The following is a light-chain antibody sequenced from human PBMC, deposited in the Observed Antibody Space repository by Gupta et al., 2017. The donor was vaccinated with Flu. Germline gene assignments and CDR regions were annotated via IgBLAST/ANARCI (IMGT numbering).Light chain of an antibody. V-gene: IGKV1-17*01. CDR3: LQHNSYPRT. CDR2: AAS. Sequence: DVQMTQSPSPLSASVGDRVTITCRASQGIRTDLVWYQQKPGKAPKRLIYAASTLQSGVPSRFIGSGSGTEFTLTISSLQPEDFATYFCLQHNSYPRTFGQGTKVEIK. J-gene: IGKJ1*01. CDR1: QGIRTD.